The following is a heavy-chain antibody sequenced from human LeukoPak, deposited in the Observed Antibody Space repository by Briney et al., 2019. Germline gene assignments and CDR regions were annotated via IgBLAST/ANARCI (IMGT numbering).Heavy chain of an antibody. CDR2: IKQDGSEK. Sequence: GGSLRLSCAASGFTFSSYWMSWVRQAPGKGLEWVANIKQDGSEKYYVDSVKGRFTISRDNAKNSLYLQMNSLRAEDTAVYYCAGRGGMITFGGVIDPFDPWGQGTLVTVSS. D-gene: IGHD3-16*02. CDR3: AGRGGMITFGGVIDPFDP. V-gene: IGHV3-7*01. CDR1: GFTFSSYW. J-gene: IGHJ5*02.